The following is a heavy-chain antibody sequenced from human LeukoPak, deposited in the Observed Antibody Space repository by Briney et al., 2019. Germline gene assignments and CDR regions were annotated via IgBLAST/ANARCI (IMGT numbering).Heavy chain of an antibody. D-gene: IGHD3-3*01. CDR3: ARVNLWSGLYDY. V-gene: IGHV3-74*01. CDR2: INSDGSST. Sequence: GGSLRLSCAASGFTFSSYSMNWVRQAPGKGLVWVSRINSDGSSTSYADSVKGRFTISRDNAKNTLYLQMNSLRAEDTAVYYCARVNLWSGLYDYWGQGTLVTVSS. J-gene: IGHJ4*02. CDR1: GFTFSSYS.